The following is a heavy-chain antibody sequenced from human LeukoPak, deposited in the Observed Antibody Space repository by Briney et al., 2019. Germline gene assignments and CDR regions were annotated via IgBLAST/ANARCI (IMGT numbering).Heavy chain of an antibody. Sequence: GESLKISCKGSGYSFTSYWIGWVRQMPGKGLEWMGLIYPGDSDTRYSPFFQGQVTISADKSISTAYLQWSSLKASDTAMYYCARLPMVRFEEGYFDYWGQGTLVTVSS. CDR1: GYSFTSYW. D-gene: IGHD3-10*01. CDR3: ARLPMVRFEEGYFDY. V-gene: IGHV5-51*01. J-gene: IGHJ4*02. CDR2: IYPGDSDT.